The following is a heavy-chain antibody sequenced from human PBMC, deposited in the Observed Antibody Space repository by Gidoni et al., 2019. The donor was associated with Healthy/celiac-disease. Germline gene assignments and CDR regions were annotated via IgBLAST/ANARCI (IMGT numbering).Heavy chain of an antibody. V-gene: IGHV4-4*02. CDR2: IYHSGRN. CDR3: ARDGLYSSSWYYFDY. CDR1: GVSISSSNW. J-gene: IGHJ4*02. Sequence: HVQLQESCPGLVKPSWPLSLTCAVSGVSISSSNWWSWVRQPPGKGLEWIGEIYHSGRNNYNTSLKSRVTIAVDKSKNQFSLKLSYVTAADTAVYYCARDGLYSSSWYYFDYWGQGTLVTVSS. D-gene: IGHD6-13*01.